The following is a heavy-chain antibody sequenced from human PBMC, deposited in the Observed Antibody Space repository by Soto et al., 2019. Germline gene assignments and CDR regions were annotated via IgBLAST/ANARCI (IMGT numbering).Heavy chain of an antibody. D-gene: IGHD3-9*01. CDR2: IYYSGST. CDR1: GGSISSGGYY. J-gene: IGHJ4*02. Sequence: KPWETLSLTCTVSGGSISSGGYYWSWIRQHPGKGLEWIGYIYYSGSTYYNPSLKSRVTISVDTSKNQFSLKLSSVTAADTAVYYCASLPIDYDILTGYLFDYWGQGTLVTVSS. CDR3: ASLPIDYDILTGYLFDY. V-gene: IGHV4-31*03.